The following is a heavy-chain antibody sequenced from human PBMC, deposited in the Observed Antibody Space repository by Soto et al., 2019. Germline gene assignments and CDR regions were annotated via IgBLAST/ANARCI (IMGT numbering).Heavy chain of an antibody. CDR1: GFTFSGSA. CDR2: IRSKANSYAT. Sequence: EVQLVESGGGLVQPGGSLKLSCAASGFTFSGSAMHWVRQASGKGLEWVGRIRSKANSYATAYAASVKGRFTISRDDSKNTAYLQMNSLKTEDTPVYYCTRQTARWLHLPYYYYYGMDVWGQGTTVTVSS. D-gene: IGHD5-12*01. V-gene: IGHV3-73*02. CDR3: TRQTARWLHLPYYYYYGMDV. J-gene: IGHJ6*02.